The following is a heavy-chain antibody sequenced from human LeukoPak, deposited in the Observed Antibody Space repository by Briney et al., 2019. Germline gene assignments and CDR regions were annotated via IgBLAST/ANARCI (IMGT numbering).Heavy chain of an antibody. CDR1: GFTFSSYA. V-gene: IGHV3-23*01. D-gene: IGHD6-19*01. CDR2: ISGSGGST. J-gene: IGHJ4*02. CDR3: AKDRYAASSGCGDY. Sequence: GGSLRLSCAASGFTFSSYAMSWVRQAPGKGLEWVPAISGSGGSTYYADSVKGRFTISRDNSKNTLYLQMNSLRAEDTALYYCAKDRYAASSGCGDYWGQGTLVTVSS.